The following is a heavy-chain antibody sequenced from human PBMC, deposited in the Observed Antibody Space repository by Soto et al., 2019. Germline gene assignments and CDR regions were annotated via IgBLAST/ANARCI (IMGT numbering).Heavy chain of an antibody. Sequence: GGSLRLSCAASGFTFSSYGMHWVRQAPGKGLEWVAVISYDGSNKYYADSVKGRFTISRDNSKNTLYLQMNSLRAEDTAVYYCAREADIVVVPAAISAFDIWGQGTMVTVSS. CDR2: ISYDGSNK. CDR1: GFTFSSYG. CDR3: AREADIVVVPAAISAFDI. J-gene: IGHJ3*02. D-gene: IGHD2-2*02. V-gene: IGHV3-30*03.